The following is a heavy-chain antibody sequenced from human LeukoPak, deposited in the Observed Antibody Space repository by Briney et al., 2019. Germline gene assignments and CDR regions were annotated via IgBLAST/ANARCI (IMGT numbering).Heavy chain of an antibody. CDR3: AKSLGYSYALDAFDI. CDR1: GFTFSSYS. J-gene: IGHJ3*02. V-gene: IGHV3-33*06. D-gene: IGHD5-18*01. Sequence: TGGSLRLSCAASGFTFSSYSMHWVRQAPGKGLEWVAVIWYDGSNKYYADSVKGRFTISRDNSKNTLYLQMNSLRAEDTAVYYCAKSLGYSYALDAFDIWGQGTMVTVSS. CDR2: IWYDGSNK.